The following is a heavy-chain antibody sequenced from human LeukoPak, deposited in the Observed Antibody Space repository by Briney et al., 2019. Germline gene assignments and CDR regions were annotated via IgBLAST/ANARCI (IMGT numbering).Heavy chain of an antibody. Sequence: GGSLRLSCAASGFTFSSSGMHWVRQAPGKGLEWVANIKTDGSQIYYVDSVKGRFTISRDNAKNSLYPQMNSLRAEDTAVYYCARDLNWETYWGQGTLVSVSS. CDR2: IKTDGSQI. J-gene: IGHJ4*02. CDR1: GFTFSSSG. V-gene: IGHV3-7*01. D-gene: IGHD7-27*01. CDR3: ARDLNWETY.